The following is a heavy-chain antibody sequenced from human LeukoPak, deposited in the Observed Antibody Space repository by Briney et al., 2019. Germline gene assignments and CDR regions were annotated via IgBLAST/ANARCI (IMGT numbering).Heavy chain of an antibody. CDR2: IYSGGST. J-gene: IGHJ6*02. CDR3: ARDNRYFDRDYYYYYGMDV. Sequence: GGSLRLSCAASGFTVSSNYMSWVRQAPGKGLEWVSVIYSGGSTYYADSVKGRFTISRDNSKNTLCLQMNSLRAEDTAVYYCARDNRYFDRDYYYYYGMDVWGQGTTVTVSS. V-gene: IGHV3-66*01. D-gene: IGHD3-9*01. CDR1: GFTVSSNY.